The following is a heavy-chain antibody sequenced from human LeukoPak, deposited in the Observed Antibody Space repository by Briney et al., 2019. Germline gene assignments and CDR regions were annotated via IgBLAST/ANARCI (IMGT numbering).Heavy chain of an antibody. CDR2: MNPNSGNT. J-gene: IGHJ5*02. CDR1: GYTFTSYD. CDR3: ASRITVTTWVWFDP. V-gene: IGHV1-8*01. Sequence: ASVKVSCKASGYTFTSYDINGVRQATGQGLEWMGWMNPNSGNTGYAQKFQGRVTMTRNTSISTAYIELSSLRSEDTAVYYCASRITVTTWVWFDPWGQGTLVTVSS. D-gene: IGHD4-11*01.